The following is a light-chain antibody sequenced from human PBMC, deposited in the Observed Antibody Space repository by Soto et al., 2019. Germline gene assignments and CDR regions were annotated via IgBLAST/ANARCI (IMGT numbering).Light chain of an antibody. Sequence: MTQSPVTLSVSPGETAPPSCRASQSVSSNLAWYQQKPGQAPRLVIYDAFNRATGIPDRFSGSGSGTDFTLTISRLEPEDFAVYYCQQYGSSPSTFGQGTKVDIK. CDR2: DAF. V-gene: IGKV3-20*01. CDR1: QSVSSN. J-gene: IGKJ1*01. CDR3: QQYGSSPST.